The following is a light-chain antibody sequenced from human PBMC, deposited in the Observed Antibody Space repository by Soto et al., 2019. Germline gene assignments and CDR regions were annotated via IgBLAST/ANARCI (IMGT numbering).Light chain of an antibody. Sequence: DIQRTQSPSSLSASVGDRVTITCRASQSISNYLNWYQQKPGKAPKVLIYAASNLQSGVPSRFSGSGSGTEFTLTISSLQPDDFATYYCQQYNSYSWTFGQGTKVDIK. CDR3: QQYNSYSWT. V-gene: IGKV1-16*01. CDR1: QSISNY. J-gene: IGKJ1*01. CDR2: AAS.